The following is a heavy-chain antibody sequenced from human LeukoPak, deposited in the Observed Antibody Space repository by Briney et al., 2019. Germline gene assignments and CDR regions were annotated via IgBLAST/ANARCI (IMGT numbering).Heavy chain of an antibody. J-gene: IGHJ6*02. Sequence: GESLRISCKGSGYSFTSYWLGWVRQMPGKGLEWMGIIYPGDSDTRYSPSFQGQVTISADKSLSPAYLQWSSLKASDTAMYYCARTPRRGYSSYYYCGMDVWGQGTTVTDSS. CDR3: ARTPRRGYSSYYYCGMDV. D-gene: IGHD5-18*01. CDR2: IYPGDSDT. V-gene: IGHV5-51*01. CDR1: GYSFTSYW.